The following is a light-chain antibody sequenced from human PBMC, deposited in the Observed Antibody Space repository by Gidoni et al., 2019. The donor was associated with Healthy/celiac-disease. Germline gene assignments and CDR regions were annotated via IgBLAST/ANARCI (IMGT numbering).Light chain of an antibody. CDR3: QQYGSSPWT. J-gene: IGKJ1*01. Sequence: IVFPQSPGTLSLSPGERATLSCRASQSVSSSYLAWYQQKPGQAPRLLTYGASSRANGIPDRFSGSGSGTDFTLTISRLEPEDFAVYYCQQYGSSPWTFGKGTKVEIK. CDR1: QSVSSSY. CDR2: GAS. V-gene: IGKV3-20*01.